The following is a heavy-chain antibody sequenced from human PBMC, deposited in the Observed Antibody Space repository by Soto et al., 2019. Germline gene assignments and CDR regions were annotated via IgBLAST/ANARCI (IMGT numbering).Heavy chain of an antibody. D-gene: IGHD4-4*01. CDR1: AFPSGSSFRDFW. CDR2: IKPDGSEK. CDR3: TRGHYNNFL. J-gene: IGHJ4*02. V-gene: IGHV3-7*01. Sequence: HPGGSLRLSCAASAFPSGSSFRDFWMTWVRQGPGKGLEWVASIKPDGSEKYYVDSVKGRFTISRDNAKSSLSLQMNSLRAEDTAVYYCTRGHYNNFLGGEGTLVTVSS.